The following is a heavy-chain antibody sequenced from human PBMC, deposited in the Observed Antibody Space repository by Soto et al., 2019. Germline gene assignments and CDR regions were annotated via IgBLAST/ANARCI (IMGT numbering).Heavy chain of an antibody. D-gene: IGHD3-22*01. Sequence: SVKVSCKASGGTFSSYAISWVRQAPGQGLEWMGGIIPIFGTANYAQKFQGRVTITADESTSTAYMELSSLRSEDTAVYYCARGGTYYYDSSGSRVYFDYWVQGTLVTVSS. V-gene: IGHV1-69*13. CDR1: GGTFSSYA. J-gene: IGHJ4*02. CDR2: IIPIFGTA. CDR3: ARGGTYYYDSSGSRVYFDY.